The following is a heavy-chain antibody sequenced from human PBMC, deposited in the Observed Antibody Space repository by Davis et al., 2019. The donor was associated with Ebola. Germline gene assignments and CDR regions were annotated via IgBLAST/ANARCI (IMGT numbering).Heavy chain of an antibody. Sequence: GESLKISCAASGFTFSSYAMNWVRQAPGKGLEWVSAISGSGSNTYYTDSVKGRFTISRDNSKNTLYLQMNSLRAEDTAVYYCARYGWAARAKYFDYWGQGTLVTVSS. V-gene: IGHV3-23*01. J-gene: IGHJ4*02. CDR1: GFTFSSYA. CDR2: ISGSGSNT. D-gene: IGHD6-6*01. CDR3: ARYGWAARAKYFDY.